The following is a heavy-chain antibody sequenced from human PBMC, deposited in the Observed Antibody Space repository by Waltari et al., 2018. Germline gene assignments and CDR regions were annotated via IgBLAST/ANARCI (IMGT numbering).Heavy chain of an antibody. D-gene: IGHD5-12*01. CDR2: INPNSGGT. CDR1: GYTFTGYY. CDR3: ARLTRRDGYNFDY. J-gene: IGHJ4*02. V-gene: IGHV1-2*06. Sequence: QVQLVQAGAEVKKPGASVKVSCKASGYTFTGYYMHWVRQAPGQGLEWMGRINPNSGGTNYAQKYQGRVTMTRDTSSSTAYMELSRLRSDDTAVYYCARLTRRDGYNFDYWGQGTLGTVSS.